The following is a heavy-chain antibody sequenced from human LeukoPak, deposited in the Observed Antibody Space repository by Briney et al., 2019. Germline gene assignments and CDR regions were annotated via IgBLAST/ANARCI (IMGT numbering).Heavy chain of an antibody. J-gene: IGHJ4*02. D-gene: IGHD3-22*01. V-gene: IGHV3-30*04. CDR1: GFTFSSYA. CDR2: ISYDGSNK. Sequence: GGSLRLSCAASGFTFSSYAMHWVRQAPGKGLEWVAVISYDGSNKYYADSVKGRFTISRDNSKNTLHLQMNSLRAEDTAVYYCARDRNYYDSSVGYWGQGTLVTVSS. CDR3: ARDRNYYDSSVGY.